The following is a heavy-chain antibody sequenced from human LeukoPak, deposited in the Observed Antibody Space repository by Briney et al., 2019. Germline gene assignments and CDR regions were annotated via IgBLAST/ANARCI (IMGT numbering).Heavy chain of an antibody. D-gene: IGHD4-23*01. CDR1: GFTFSSYA. Sequence: GGSLRLSCSASGFTFSSYAMHWVRQAPGKGLEYVSAISSNGGSTYYADSAKGRFTISRDNSKNTLYLQMGSLRAEDTAVYYCVKADRDYGGNSVFDYWGQGTLVTVSS. J-gene: IGHJ4*02. V-gene: IGHV3-64D*06. CDR3: VKADRDYGGNSVFDY. CDR2: ISSNGGST.